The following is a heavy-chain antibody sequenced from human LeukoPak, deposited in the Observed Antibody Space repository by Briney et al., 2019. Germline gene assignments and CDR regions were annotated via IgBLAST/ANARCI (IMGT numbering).Heavy chain of an antibody. J-gene: IGHJ6*03. CDR1: GFIFSSYA. V-gene: IGHV3-23*01. CDR3: AKGETYYYYYYMDV. Sequence: PGGSLRLSCAASGFIFSSYAMSWVRQAPGKGLEWVSAISGSGGSTYYADSVKGRFTISRDNSKNTLYLQINSLRAEDTAVYYCAKGETYYYYYYMDVWAKGPRSPSP. CDR2: ISGSGGST.